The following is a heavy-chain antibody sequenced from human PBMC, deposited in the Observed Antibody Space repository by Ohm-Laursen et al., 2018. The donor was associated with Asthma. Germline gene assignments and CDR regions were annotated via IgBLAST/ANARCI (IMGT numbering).Heavy chain of an antibody. Sequence: TQALTLTSTVSGFSLSNARMGVSWIRQPPGKALEWLAHIFSNDEKSYSTSLKSRLTISKDTSKSQVVLTMTNMDPVDTATYYCARIGGIAAANWFDPWGQGTLVTVSS. D-gene: IGHD6-13*01. V-gene: IGHV2-26*01. CDR1: GFSLSNARMG. CDR3: ARIGGIAAANWFDP. J-gene: IGHJ5*02. CDR2: IFSNDEK.